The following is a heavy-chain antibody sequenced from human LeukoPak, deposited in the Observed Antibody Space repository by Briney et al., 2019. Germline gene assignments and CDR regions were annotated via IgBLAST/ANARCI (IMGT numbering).Heavy chain of an antibody. D-gene: IGHD2-15*01. CDR2: INPSGGST. CDR1: GYTFTSYY. CDR3: ARYGKWYYFDY. J-gene: IGHJ4*02. V-gene: IGHV1-46*01. Sequence: ASVKVSCKASGYTFTSYYMHWVRQAPGQGLEWMGIINPSGGSTSYAQKFQGRVTTTRDTSTSTVYMELSSLRSEDTAVYYCARYGKWYYFDYWGQGTLVTVSS.